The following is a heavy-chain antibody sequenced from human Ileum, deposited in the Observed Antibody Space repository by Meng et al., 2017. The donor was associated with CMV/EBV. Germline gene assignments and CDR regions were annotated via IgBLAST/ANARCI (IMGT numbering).Heavy chain of an antibody. J-gene: IGHJ4*02. CDR2: INHNRGAT. CDR1: GYSFTSDL. Sequence: VQLVPCGGEVKKPAASVQVFCESAGYSFTSDLTPWLRQAPGPGLEWMGWINHNRGATKYVQTFQGRVTMTRDTSISTAYMELSSLRSDDTALYYCFISDWSNFDYWGQGTLVTVSS. CDR3: FISDWSNFDY. D-gene: IGHD6-19*01. V-gene: IGHV1-2*02.